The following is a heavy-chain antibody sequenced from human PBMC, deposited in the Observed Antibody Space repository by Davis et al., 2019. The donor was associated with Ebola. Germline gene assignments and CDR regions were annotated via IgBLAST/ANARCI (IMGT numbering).Heavy chain of an antibody. V-gene: IGHV4-31*03. CDR1: GGSISSGGYY. CDR3: ARGGDFWSGYFGRYYYYGMDV. D-gene: IGHD3-3*01. Sequence: LTCTVSGGSISSGGYYWSWIRQHPGKGLEWIGYIYYSGSTYYNPSLKSRVTISVDTSKNQFSLKLSSVTAADTAVYYCARGGDFWSGYFGRYYYYGMDVWGQGTTVTVSS. J-gene: IGHJ6*02. CDR2: IYYSGST.